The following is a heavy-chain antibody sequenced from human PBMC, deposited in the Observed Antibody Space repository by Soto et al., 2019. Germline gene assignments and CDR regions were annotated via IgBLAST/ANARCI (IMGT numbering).Heavy chain of an antibody. Sequence: NPGGSLRLSCAASGFTFSDSYMSWIRQAPGKGLEWISYITFSGNTVYYADSLKGRFTISRDNAKNSLYLQMNRLRAEDTAVYYCARVSWREKYGMDVWGQGTTVTVYS. CDR2: ITFSGNTV. CDR1: GFTFSDSY. J-gene: IGHJ6*02. V-gene: IGHV3-11*01. CDR3: ARVSWREKYGMDV.